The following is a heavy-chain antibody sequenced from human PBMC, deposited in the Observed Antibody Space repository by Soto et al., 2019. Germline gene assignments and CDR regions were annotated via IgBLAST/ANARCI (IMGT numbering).Heavy chain of an antibody. CDR2: IIPILGIA. CDR3: AIDKGLGTVTTWVGWFDP. V-gene: IGHV1-69*08. D-gene: IGHD4-4*01. Sequence: QVQLVQSGAEVKKPGSSVKVSCKASGGTFSSYTISWVRQAPGQGLEWMGRIIPILGIANYAQKFQGRVTITADKSTSTAYMELSSLRSEDTAVYYCAIDKGLGTVTTWVGWFDPWGQGTLVTVSS. J-gene: IGHJ5*02. CDR1: GGTFSSYT.